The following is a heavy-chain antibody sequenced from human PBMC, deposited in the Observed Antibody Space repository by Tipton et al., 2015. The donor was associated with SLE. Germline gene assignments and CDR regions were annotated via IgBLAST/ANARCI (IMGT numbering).Heavy chain of an antibody. J-gene: IGHJ4*02. V-gene: IGHV4-34*01. D-gene: IGHD6-19*01. CDR2: IYHSGST. CDR3: ARGVAVADFFDY. CDR1: GGSFIVYY. Sequence: TLSLTCAVYGGSFIVYYCSWIRQPPGKGLEWIGYIYHSGSTYYNPSLKSRVTISVDTSKNQFSLKLSSVTAADTAVYYCARGVAVADFFDYWGQGNLVTVSS.